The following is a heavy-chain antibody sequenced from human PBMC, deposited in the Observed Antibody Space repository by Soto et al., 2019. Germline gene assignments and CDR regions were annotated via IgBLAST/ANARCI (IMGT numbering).Heavy chain of an antibody. J-gene: IGHJ4*02. CDR3: ARGYSYGSFDY. CDR2: IYYSGST. D-gene: IGHD5-18*01. CDR1: GGSISSSY. V-gene: IGHV4-59*01. Sequence: SETLSLTCTVSGGSISSSYWNWIRQPPGKGLEWIAYIYYSGSTNYNPSLKSRVTISVDTSKNQFSLKLSSVTAADTAVYYCARGYSYGSFDYWGPGTLVTVSS.